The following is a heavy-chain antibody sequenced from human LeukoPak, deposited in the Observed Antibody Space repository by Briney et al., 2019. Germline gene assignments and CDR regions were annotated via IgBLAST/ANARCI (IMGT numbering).Heavy chain of an antibody. CDR1: GFTFSDHY. CDR2: ISHTGTTI. CDR3: AELGITMIGGV. D-gene: IGHD3-10*02. V-gene: IGHV3-11*04. Sequence: GGSLRLSCAASGFTFSDHYMSWIRQAPGKGLEWVSYISHTGTTIYYADSVKGRFTISRDNAKNSLYLQMNSLRAEDTAVYYCAELGITMIGGVWGKGTTVTISS. J-gene: IGHJ6*04.